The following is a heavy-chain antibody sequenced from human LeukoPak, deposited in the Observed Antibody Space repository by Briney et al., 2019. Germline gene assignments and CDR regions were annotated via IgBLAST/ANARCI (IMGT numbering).Heavy chain of an antibody. CDR1: GYTFTGYY. Sequence: ASVKVSCKASGYTFTGYYMHWVRQAPGQGLEWMGWINPNSGGTNYAQTFQGRVTMTRDTSISTAYMELSRLRSDDTAVYYCARDLWFRELLGPNWFDPWGQGTLVTVSS. J-gene: IGHJ5*02. V-gene: IGHV1-2*02. CDR2: INPNSGGT. CDR3: ARDLWFRELLGPNWFDP. D-gene: IGHD3-10*01.